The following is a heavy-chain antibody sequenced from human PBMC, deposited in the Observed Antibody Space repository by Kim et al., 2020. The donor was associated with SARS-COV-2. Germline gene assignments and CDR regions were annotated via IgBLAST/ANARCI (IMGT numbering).Heavy chain of an antibody. D-gene: IGHD3-22*01. CDR2: ISGDGGST. V-gene: IGHV3-43*02. Sequence: GGSLRLSCAASGFTFDDYAMHWVRQAPGKGLEWVSLISGDGGSTYYADSVKGRFTISRDNSKNSLYLQMNSLRTEDTALYYCAKDMGYYYDSRIDAFDIWGQGTMVTVSS. CDR1: GFTFDDYA. CDR3: AKDMGYYYDSRIDAFDI. J-gene: IGHJ3*02.